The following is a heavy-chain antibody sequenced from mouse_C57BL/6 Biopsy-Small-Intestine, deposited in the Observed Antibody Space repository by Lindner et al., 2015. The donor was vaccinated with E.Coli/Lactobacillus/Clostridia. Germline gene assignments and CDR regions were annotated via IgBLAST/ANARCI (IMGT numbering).Heavy chain of an antibody. CDR3: ARGSRSSRHDWFDP. Sequence: SVKVSCKASGYNFTNYAISWVRQAPGQGLEWMGWISAHTGYTNYAQKFQDRVTMTTDTSTSTTYMELRSLRSDDTAVYYCARGSRSSRHDWFDPWGQGTLVTVSS. D-gene: IGHD2-12*01. V-gene: IGHV1-4*01. CDR2: ISAHTGYT. CDR1: GYNFTNYA. J-gene: IGHJ4*01.